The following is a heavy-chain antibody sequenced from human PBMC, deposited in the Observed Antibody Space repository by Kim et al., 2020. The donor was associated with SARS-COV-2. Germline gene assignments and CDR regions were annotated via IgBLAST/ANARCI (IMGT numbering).Heavy chain of an antibody. CDR3: AGAGTYDY. D-gene: IGHD6-13*01. Sequence: SNKYYADSVKGRFTISRDNSKNTLYLQMNSLRAEDTAVYYCAGAGTYDYWGQGTLVTVSS. CDR2: SNK. J-gene: IGHJ4*02. V-gene: IGHV3-33*01.